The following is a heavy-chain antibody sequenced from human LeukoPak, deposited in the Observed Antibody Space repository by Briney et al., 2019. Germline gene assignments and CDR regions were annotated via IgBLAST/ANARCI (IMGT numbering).Heavy chain of an antibody. CDR2: ISSSGSTI. V-gene: IGHV3-48*03. Sequence: GGSLTPSCAASGFPFNTYEMNLVRQAPGKVLGWVTYISSSGSTIYYADSVKGRFTVFRDNAKNSLYRQMNSLRAEETGVYYCARVGAYAAVNCWGQGTRVTVSS. CDR3: ARVGAYAAVNC. D-gene: IGHD3-16*01. CDR1: GFPFNTYE. J-gene: IGHJ4*02.